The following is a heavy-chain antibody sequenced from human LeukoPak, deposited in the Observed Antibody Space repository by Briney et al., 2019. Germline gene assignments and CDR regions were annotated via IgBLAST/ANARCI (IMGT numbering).Heavy chain of an antibody. D-gene: IGHD2-15*01. Sequence: GGSLRLSGAASGFTFSSYEMNWVRQAPGKGLEWVSYISSSGSTIYYADSVKGRFTISRDNAKNSLYLQMNSLRAEDTAVYYCATYCSGGSCYRNSFDYWGQGTLVTVSS. CDR2: ISSSGSTI. V-gene: IGHV3-48*03. CDR1: GFTFSSYE. J-gene: IGHJ4*02. CDR3: ATYCSGGSCYRNSFDY.